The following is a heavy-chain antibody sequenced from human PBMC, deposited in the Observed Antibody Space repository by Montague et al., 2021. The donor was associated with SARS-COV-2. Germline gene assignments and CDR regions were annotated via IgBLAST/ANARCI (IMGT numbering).Heavy chain of an antibody. V-gene: IGHV4-59*01. Sequence: SETVSLTCTVSGGSFKNYYWSWIRQPPGKGLEWIGYVHHDGSSGXANYNPSVWSRVTISVDTSKKQFSLHLSSVTPADTAVYFCARVFDNSGYALDYWGQGTQVTVSS. CDR1: GGSFKNYY. J-gene: IGHJ4*02. CDR2: VHHDGSSGXA. CDR3: ARVFDNSGYALDY. D-gene: IGHD5-12*01.